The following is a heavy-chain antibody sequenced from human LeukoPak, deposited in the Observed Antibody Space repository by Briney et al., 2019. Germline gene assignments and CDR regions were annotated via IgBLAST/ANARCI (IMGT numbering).Heavy chain of an antibody. J-gene: IGHJ4*02. D-gene: IGHD2-15*01. CDR3: ARDSYGSPDY. V-gene: IGHV3-48*02. CDR2: ITSKNNGM. Sequence: GGSLRLFCAASGFTFSGNGMNWVRQAPGKGLEWVSYITSKNNGMYYADSVKGRFTISRDNAKNSLDLQMNSLRDEDTAVYYCARDSYGSPDYWGQGTLVTVSS. CDR1: GFTFSGNG.